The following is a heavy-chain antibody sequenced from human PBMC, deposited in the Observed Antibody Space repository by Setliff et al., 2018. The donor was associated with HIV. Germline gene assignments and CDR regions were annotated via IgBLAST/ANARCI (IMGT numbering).Heavy chain of an antibody. V-gene: IGHV4-59*02. D-gene: IGHD2-2*01. CDR1: GGSVSDYF. J-gene: IGHJ3*02. Sequence: SETLSLTCTVSGGSVSDYFWNWIRQPPGKGLEWIGYIYYSGSTNYNPSLESRVSISVDTSKNQFSLKLSSVTAADTAVYYCARGSAPEDIVVVPPGRAFDIWGQGTMVTVSS. CDR2: IYYSGST. CDR3: ARGSAPEDIVVVPPGRAFDI.